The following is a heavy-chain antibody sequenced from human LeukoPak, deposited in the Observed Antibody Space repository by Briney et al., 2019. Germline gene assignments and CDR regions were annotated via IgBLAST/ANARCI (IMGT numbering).Heavy chain of an antibody. V-gene: IGHV1-2*02. CDR2: LNPHSGGT. Sequence: ASVKVSCKASGYTFTGYYMHWVRQAPGQGLEWMGWLNPHSGGTNFAQKFQGRVTMTRDTSISTAYMEMSRLTFDDTAVYYCARDSPSKVSWGQGTLVTVSS. CDR3: ARDSPSKVS. J-gene: IGHJ5*02. D-gene: IGHD2-2*01. CDR1: GYTFTGYY.